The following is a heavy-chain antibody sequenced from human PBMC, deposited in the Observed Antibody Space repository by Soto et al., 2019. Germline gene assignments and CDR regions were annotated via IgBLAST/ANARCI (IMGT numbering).Heavy chain of an antibody. D-gene: IGHD2-15*01. J-gene: IGHJ2*01. V-gene: IGHV3-23*01. Sequence: EVQLLESGGGLVQPGGSLRLSCTASGFTFSIYAMSWVRQAPGKGLEWVSAIGGGGGSTYYADSVKGRFTISRDNSKNTLYLQMNSLRDEDTAVYYCAKRGGGCSGGSCFSDWYFDVWGRGTLVTVSS. CDR3: AKRGGGCSGGSCFSDWYFDV. CDR2: IGGGGGST. CDR1: GFTFSIYA.